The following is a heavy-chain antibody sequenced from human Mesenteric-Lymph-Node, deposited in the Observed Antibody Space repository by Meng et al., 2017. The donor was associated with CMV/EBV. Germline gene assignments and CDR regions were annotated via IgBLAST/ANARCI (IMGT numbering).Heavy chain of an antibody. CDR1: GGSVSSGSYY. CDR2: TYYSGST. J-gene: IGHJ4*02. Sequence: SETLSLTCTVSGGSVSSGSYYWSWIRQPPGKGLEWIGQTYYSGSTYFNPSLKSRLTTAVDTSKNQFYLELRSVTAADTAVYYCASLIVGGGGRGYWGQGTLVTVSS. D-gene: IGHD3-22*01. CDR3: ASLIVGGGGRGY. V-gene: IGHV4-61*01.